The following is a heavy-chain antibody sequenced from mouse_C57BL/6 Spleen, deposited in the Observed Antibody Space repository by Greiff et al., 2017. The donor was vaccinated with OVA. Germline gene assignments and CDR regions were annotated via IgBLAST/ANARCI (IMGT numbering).Heavy chain of an antibody. CDR1: GFNIKDYY. Sequence: EVQLQQSGAELVKPGASVKLSCTASGFNIKDYYMHWVKQRTEQGLEWVGRIDPEDGATKYDPKFQGTATITADTSSTTAYLQLSSLTSEDTAVYYCGGWFAYWGQGTLVTVSS. CDR3: GGWFAY. V-gene: IGHV14-2*01. CDR2: IDPEDGAT. J-gene: IGHJ3*01.